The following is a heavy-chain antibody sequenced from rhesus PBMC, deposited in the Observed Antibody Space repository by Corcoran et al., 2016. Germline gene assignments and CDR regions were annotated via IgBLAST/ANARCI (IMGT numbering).Heavy chain of an antibody. Sequence: QVQLQESGPGLVNPSATLPLTCVVSGASLRLHSCPCLRLAPPTGLEWIGRIAGSGGSTDNNPSLKSRVNISMDTPKNQFSLNLRSMTAADTAVYYCVRDSGGTYTMFDFWGQGVLVTVSS. CDR3: VRDSGGTYTMFDF. J-gene: IGHJ4*01. V-gene: IGHV4S2*01. CDR2: IAGSGGST. D-gene: IGHD2-33*01. CDR1: GASLRLHS.